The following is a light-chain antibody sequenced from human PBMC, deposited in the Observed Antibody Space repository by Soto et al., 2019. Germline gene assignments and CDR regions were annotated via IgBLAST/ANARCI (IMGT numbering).Light chain of an antibody. CDR3: QQYGTSLT. J-gene: IGKJ4*01. CDR1: QNIKNNF. Sequence: IVLTQSPGTLSLSPGQGATLSCRASQNIKNNFLAWYQQRPGQAPRLLIHAASIRAPCTPDRFTGSASGTDFGHTISRLEPEDCAVYYCQQYGTSLTFGGGTRVEI. V-gene: IGKV3-20*01. CDR2: AAS.